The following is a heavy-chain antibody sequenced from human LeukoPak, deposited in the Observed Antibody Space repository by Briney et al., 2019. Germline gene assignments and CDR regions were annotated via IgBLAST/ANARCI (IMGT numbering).Heavy chain of an antibody. CDR1: GGSISSYY. J-gene: IGHJ6*03. V-gene: IGHV4-4*07. D-gene: IGHD5-18*01. CDR3: ARAPERWYSYGSYTFYYMDV. CDR2: IYTSGST. Sequence: SETLSLSCTVSGGSISSYYWSWIRQPAGKGLEWIGRIYTSGSTNYNPSLESRVTISVDTSKNQISLKLSSVTAADTTVHYCARAPERWYSYGSYTFYYMDVWGKGTTLTVSS.